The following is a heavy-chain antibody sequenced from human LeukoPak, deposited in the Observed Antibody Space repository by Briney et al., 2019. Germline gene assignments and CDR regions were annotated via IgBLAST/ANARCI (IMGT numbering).Heavy chain of an antibody. D-gene: IGHD5-24*01. CDR1: GFTFTSSA. CDR2: LVVGSGNT. J-gene: IGHJ5*02. Sequence: SVKVSCKGSGFTFTSSAMQWVRQARGQRLEWIGWLVVGSGNTNYAQKFQERVTITRDMSTSTAYMELSSLRSDDTAVYYCARDNSARDEAWWFNPWGQGTLATVSS. CDR3: ARDNSARDEAWWFNP. V-gene: IGHV1-58*02.